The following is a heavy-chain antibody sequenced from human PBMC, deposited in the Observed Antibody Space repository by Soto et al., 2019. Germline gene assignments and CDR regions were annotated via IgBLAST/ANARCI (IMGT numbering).Heavy chain of an antibody. Sequence: GGSLRLSCAASGFTFSSYAMSWVRQAPGKGLEWVSAISGSGGSTYYADSVKGRFTISRDNSKNTLSLQMNSLRAEDTAVYYCAKDMASYPLEYSSSSGAFDIWGQGTMVTVSS. J-gene: IGHJ3*02. V-gene: IGHV3-23*01. CDR1: GFTFSSYA. CDR3: AKDMASYPLEYSSSSGAFDI. D-gene: IGHD6-6*01. CDR2: ISGSGGST.